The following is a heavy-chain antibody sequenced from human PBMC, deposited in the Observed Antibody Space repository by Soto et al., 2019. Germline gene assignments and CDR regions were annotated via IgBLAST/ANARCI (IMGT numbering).Heavy chain of an antibody. CDR1: GGSISTYRYY. V-gene: IGHV4-39*01. J-gene: IGHJ4*02. Sequence: QLQLQESGPGLVKPSETLSLTCTVSGGSISTYRYYWGWIRQPPGKGLEWIGSVYYTGSTYYNPSLKSRVTTSVDTSKNQFSLKLNSVTAADTALYYCARHEAGNPHYFDYWGQGTLVTVSS. D-gene: IGHD6-19*01. CDR3: ARHEAGNPHYFDY. CDR2: VYYTGST.